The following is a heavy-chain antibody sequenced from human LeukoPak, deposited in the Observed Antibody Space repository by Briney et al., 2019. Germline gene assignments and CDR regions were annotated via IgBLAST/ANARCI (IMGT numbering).Heavy chain of an antibody. CDR1: GGSISSYY. CDR3: ARHGHYCDYDAFDI. D-gene: IGHD4-17*01. Sequence: SETLSLTYTVSGGSISSYYWSWMRQPPGRGLEWIGYIYTSGSTNYNPSLKRRVTISVDTSKNQFSLKLSSVTAADTAVYYCARHGHYCDYDAFDIWGQGTMVTVSS. J-gene: IGHJ3*02. CDR2: IYTSGST. V-gene: IGHV4-4*09.